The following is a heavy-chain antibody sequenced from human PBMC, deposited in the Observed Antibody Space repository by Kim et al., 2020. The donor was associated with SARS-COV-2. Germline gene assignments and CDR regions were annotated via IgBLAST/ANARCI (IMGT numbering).Heavy chain of an antibody. CDR1: GYTYNKYG. D-gene: IGHD6-19*01. CDR3: ARGIAAVTGSDY. J-gene: IGHJ4*02. V-gene: IGHV1-18*01. CDR2: ISGNNGKT. Sequence: ASVKVSCKASGYTYNKYGISWVRQAPGQGLEWMGWISGNNGKTNIAPKVQGRVTLTTDTATSTAYMELRSLRSDDTAVYYCARGIAAVTGSDYWGQGTL.